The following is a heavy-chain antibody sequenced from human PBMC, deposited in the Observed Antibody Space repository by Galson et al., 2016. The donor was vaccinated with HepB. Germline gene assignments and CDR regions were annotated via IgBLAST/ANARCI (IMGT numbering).Heavy chain of an antibody. CDR1: GFTFSNYA. CDR3: AKAKTVVGSAYEY. V-gene: IGHV3-30*18. CDR2: ISYDGNKI. D-gene: IGHD2-21*01. J-gene: IGHJ4*02. Sequence: SLRLSCAGSGFTFSNYAMHWVRQAPGKGLEWVAVISYDGNKIYYADSVKGRLTISRDNSRNTLYLQMNSLRVEDTAVYYCAKAKTVVGSAYEYWGQGTLATVSS.